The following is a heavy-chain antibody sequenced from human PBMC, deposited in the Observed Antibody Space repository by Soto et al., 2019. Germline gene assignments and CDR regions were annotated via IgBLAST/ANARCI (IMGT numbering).Heavy chain of an antibody. D-gene: IGHD2-21*01. CDR2: IYHSGST. Sequence: PSETLSLTCAVSGGSISSGNWWSWVRQPPGKGLEWIGEIYHSGSTNYNPSLKSRVTVIADKSKNQFSLKLTSVTAADTAVYYCARGIYQGFQLPEIWGQGTMVTVSS. CDR1: GGSISSGNW. J-gene: IGHJ3*02. CDR3: ARGIYQGFQLPEI. V-gene: IGHV4-4*02.